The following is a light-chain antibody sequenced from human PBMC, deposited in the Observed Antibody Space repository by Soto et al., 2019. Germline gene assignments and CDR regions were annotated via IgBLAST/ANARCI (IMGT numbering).Light chain of an antibody. V-gene: IGKV3-20*01. CDR3: HQYGSLYT. CDR1: QSVSSNY. J-gene: IGKJ2*01. Sequence: EIVLTQSPGTLSLSPGERATLSCRASQSVSSNYLVWYQQKPGQAPRLLIYGASSRATGIPDRFSGSGSGTDFTLTISRLEPEDFAVYYCHQYGSLYTFGQGTKVEIK. CDR2: GAS.